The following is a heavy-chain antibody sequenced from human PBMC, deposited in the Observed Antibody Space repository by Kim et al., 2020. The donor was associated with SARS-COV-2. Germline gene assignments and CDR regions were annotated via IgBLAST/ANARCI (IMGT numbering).Heavy chain of an antibody. V-gene: IGHV3-7*01. D-gene: IGHD2-2*01. Sequence: GGSLRLSCAASGFTFSSYWMSWVRQAPGKGLEWVANIKQDGSEKYYVDSVKGRFTISRDNAKNSLYLQMNSLRAEDTAVYYCARDSIVVVPAAAGRGYYYYYDMVVWGQGTTVRVPS. CDR2: IKQDGSEK. J-gene: IGHJ6*01. CDR3: ARDSIVVVPAAAGRGYYYYYDMVV. CDR1: GFTFSSYW.